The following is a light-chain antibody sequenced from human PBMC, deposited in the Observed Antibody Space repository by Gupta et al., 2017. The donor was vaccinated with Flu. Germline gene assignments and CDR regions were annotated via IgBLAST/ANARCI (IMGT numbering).Light chain of an antibody. J-gene: IGLJ1*01. CDR2: NDD. CDR3: AAWDDSLNGRCV. Sequence: QSVLTQPPSASATPGQRVTISCSGSSSNIGSYTVNWYQQLPGAAPKLLIYNDDQRPSGVPDRFSASKSDISASLAISGLQSEDEADYYCAAWDDSLNGRCVFGTGTKVTVL. V-gene: IGLV1-44*01. CDR1: SSNIGSYT.